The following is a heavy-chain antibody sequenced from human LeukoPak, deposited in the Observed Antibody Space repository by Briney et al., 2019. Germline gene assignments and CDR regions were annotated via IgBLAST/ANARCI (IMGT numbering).Heavy chain of an antibody. D-gene: IGHD3-10*01. V-gene: IGHV4-61*01. CDR3: ARSVNRGVTRNAMYYFDY. J-gene: IGHJ4*02. Sequence: SETLSLTCTVSGASANSGSYYWRWIRQPPGKGLERLGYIYYIGSTNYNPSLKSRVTTSVDTSKNQFSLKLSPVSAADTAVYFCARSVNRGVTRNAMYYFDYWGQGTLVTVSS. CDR1: GASANSGSYY. CDR2: IYYIGST.